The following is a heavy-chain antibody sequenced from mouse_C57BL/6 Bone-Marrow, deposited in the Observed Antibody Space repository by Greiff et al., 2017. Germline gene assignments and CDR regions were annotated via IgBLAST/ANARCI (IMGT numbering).Heavy chain of an antibody. CDR2: IYPRSGNT. J-gene: IGHJ3*01. D-gene: IGHD2-4*01. Sequence: QVQLQQSGAELARPGASVKLSCKASGYTFTSYGISWVKQRTGQGLEWIGKIYPRSGNTYYNEKFKGKATLTADKSSSTAYMELRSLTSEDSAVYFCARGIYYDFTWFAYWGQGTLVTVSA. CDR3: ARGIYYDFTWFAY. V-gene: IGHV1-81*01. CDR1: GYTFTSYG.